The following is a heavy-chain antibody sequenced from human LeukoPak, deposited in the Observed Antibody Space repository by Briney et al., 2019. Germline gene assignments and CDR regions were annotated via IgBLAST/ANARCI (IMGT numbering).Heavy chain of an antibody. D-gene: IGHD1-26*01. CDR3: AKVLEATWEPTDY. Sequence: GGSLRLSCAASGFTFSSYGMHWVRQAPGKGLEWVAFIRYDGSNKYYADSVKGRFTISRDNSKNTLYLQMNSLRAEDTAVYYCAKVLEATWEPTDYWGQGTLVTVSS. J-gene: IGHJ4*02. CDR2: IRYDGSNK. CDR1: GFTFSSYG. V-gene: IGHV3-30*02.